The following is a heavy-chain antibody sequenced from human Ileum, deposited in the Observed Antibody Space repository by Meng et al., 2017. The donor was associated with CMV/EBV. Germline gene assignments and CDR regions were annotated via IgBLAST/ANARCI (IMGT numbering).Heavy chain of an antibody. J-gene: IGHJ4*02. CDR1: GASISSGDFC. CDR3: ARGYSSGWNYFHY. CDR2: IDNRGST. V-gene: IGHV4-30-4*01. Sequence: LPRSGPGLARPSQTLSLTCTASGASISSGDFCWSWIRQPPGKGLEYIGYIDNRGSTYYNPSLKSRVTMSMDTSKNQFSLKLTSVTAADTAVYYCARGYSSGWNYFHYWGQGTLVTVSS. D-gene: IGHD6-19*01.